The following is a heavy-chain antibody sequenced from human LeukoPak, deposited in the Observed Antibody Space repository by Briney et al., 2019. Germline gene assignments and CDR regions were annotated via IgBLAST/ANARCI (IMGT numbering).Heavy chain of an antibody. Sequence: PSETLSLTCAVYGGSFSGYYWSWIRQPPGQGLEWIGEINHSGSTNYNPSLKSRVTISVDTSKNQFSLKLSSVTAADTAVYYCARGARRDGYNFDYWGQGTLVTVSS. CDR3: ARGARRDGYNFDY. CDR2: INHSGST. CDR1: GGSFSGYY. D-gene: IGHD5-12*01. J-gene: IGHJ4*02. V-gene: IGHV4-34*01.